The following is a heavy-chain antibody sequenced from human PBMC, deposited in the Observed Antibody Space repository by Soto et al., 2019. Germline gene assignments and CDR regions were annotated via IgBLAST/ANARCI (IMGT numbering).Heavy chain of an antibody. CDR2: ISNSGTI. V-gene: IGHV3-48*02. D-gene: IGHD1-20*01. Sequence: PVGSLRLSCAASGFTFSDYSMNWVRQAPGKGLEWISYISNSGTIYYADSVKGRFTISRDNAKNSLYLQMNSLRDEDTAVYYCAYNTRGLPAYWGQGTLVTVSS. CDR3: AYNTRGLPAY. J-gene: IGHJ4*02. CDR1: GFTFSDYS.